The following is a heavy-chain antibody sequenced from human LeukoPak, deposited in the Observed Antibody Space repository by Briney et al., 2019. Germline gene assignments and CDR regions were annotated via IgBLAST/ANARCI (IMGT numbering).Heavy chain of an antibody. J-gene: IGHJ6*02. CDR1: GGTFSIYT. V-gene: IGHV1-69*02. D-gene: IGHD5-18*01. Sequence: GASVKVSFKASGGTFSIYTISWVRQAPGQGGEWMGRIIPILGIANYTQKFQGRVTVTADKSTSTAYMELSSLRSEDTAVYYCARAGYSYGPYYYGMDVWGQGTTVTVSS. CDR2: IIPILGIA. CDR3: ARAGYSYGPYYYGMDV.